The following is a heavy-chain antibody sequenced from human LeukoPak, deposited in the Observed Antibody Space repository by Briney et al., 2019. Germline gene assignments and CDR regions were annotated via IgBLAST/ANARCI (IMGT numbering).Heavy chain of an antibody. V-gene: IGHV7-4-1*02. D-gene: IGHD3-3*01. Sequence: ASVKVSCKASGYTFTSYAMNWVRQAPGQELEWMGWINTNTGNPTYAQGFTGRFVFSLDTSVSTVYLQISSLKAEDTAVYYCARGEQLRFLECIDYWGQGTLVTVSS. J-gene: IGHJ4*02. CDR1: GYTFTSYA. CDR2: INTNTGNP. CDR3: ARGEQLRFLECIDY.